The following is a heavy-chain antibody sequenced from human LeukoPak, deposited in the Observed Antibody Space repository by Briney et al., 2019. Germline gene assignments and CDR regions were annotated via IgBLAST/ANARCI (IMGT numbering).Heavy chain of an antibody. CDR2: IKQDGSEK. D-gene: IGHD6-13*01. CDR3: ARDRGGYSSSWGPGTFDY. J-gene: IGHJ4*02. Sequence: PGGSLRLSCAASGFTFSIYWMSWVRQAPGTGLESVANIKQDGSEKYSVDSVKGRFTISRDNAKNSLYLQMNSLRAEDTAVYYCARDRGGYSSSWGPGTFDYWGQGTLVTVSS. CDR1: GFTFSIYW. V-gene: IGHV3-7*01.